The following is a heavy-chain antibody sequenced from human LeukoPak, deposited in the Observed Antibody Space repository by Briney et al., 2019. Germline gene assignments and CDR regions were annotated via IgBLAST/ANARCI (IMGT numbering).Heavy chain of an antibody. J-gene: IGHJ4*02. CDR2: IYYSGNT. CDR1: GGSISSSSHY. Sequence: SETLSLTCTVSGGSISSSSHYWGWIRQPPGKGLEWIGSIYYSGNTYYNPSLKSRVTISVDTSKNQFSLKLSSVTAADTAVYYCARTSGYSGLEPYYFDYWGQGTLVTVSS. V-gene: IGHV4-39*01. CDR3: ARTSGYSGLEPYYFDY. D-gene: IGHD5-12*01.